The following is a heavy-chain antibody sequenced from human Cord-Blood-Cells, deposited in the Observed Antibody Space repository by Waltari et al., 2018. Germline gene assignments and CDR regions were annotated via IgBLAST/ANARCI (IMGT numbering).Heavy chain of an antibody. CDR1: GCPISSSSYY. Sequence: QLQLQESGPGLVKPSETLSLTCTVSGCPISSSSYYWGWIRQPPGKGLEWIGSIYYSGSTYYNPSLKSRVTISVDTSKNQFSLKLSSVTAADTAVYYCASWWSYYAFDIWGQGTMVTVSS. CDR3: ASWWSYYAFDI. J-gene: IGHJ3*02. V-gene: IGHV4-39*01. D-gene: IGHD1-26*01. CDR2: IYYSGST.